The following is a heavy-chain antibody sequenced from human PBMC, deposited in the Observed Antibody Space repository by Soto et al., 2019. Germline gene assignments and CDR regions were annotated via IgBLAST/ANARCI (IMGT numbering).Heavy chain of an antibody. CDR3: AKEVISGSGSQYVID. CDR1: GFTFSSYS. Sequence: PGGSLRLSCAASGFTFSSYSMSWVRQAPGKGLEWVSGFRTSGDGGTTYYADSVTGRFTISRDNSKNRLFLQMICLRAEDTAIYYCAKEVISGSGSQYVIDSGQGALVTVSS. V-gene: IGHV3-23*01. D-gene: IGHD3-10*01. J-gene: IGHJ4*02. CDR2: FRTSGDGGTT.